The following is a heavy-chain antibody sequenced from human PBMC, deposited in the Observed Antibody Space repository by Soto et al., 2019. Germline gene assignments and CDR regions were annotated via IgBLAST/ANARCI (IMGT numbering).Heavy chain of an antibody. CDR3: AKDGTQWLVPTGIHY. Sequence: GGSLRLSCAASGFTFDDYAMHWVRQAPGKGLEWVSGISWNSGSIGYADSVKGRFTISRDNAKNSLYLQMNSLRAEDTALYYCAKDGTQWLVPTGIHYWGQGTLVTVSS. CDR1: GFTFDDYA. V-gene: IGHV3-9*01. CDR2: ISWNSGSI. D-gene: IGHD6-19*01. J-gene: IGHJ4*02.